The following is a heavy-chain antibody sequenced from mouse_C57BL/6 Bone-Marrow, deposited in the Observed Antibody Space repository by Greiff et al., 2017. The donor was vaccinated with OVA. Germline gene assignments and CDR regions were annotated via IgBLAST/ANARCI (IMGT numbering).Heavy chain of an antibody. CDR1: GYTFTSYW. V-gene: IGHV1-5*01. CDR3: RRGWWSWFAY. J-gene: IGHJ3*01. CDR2: IYPGNSDT. D-gene: IGHD1-1*02. Sequence: VHVKQSGTVLARPGASVKMSCKASGYTFTSYWMHWVKQRPGQGLEWIGAIYPGNSDTSYNQKFKGKAKLTAVTSASTAYMELSSLTNEDSAVYYCRRGWWSWFAYWGQGTLVTVSA.